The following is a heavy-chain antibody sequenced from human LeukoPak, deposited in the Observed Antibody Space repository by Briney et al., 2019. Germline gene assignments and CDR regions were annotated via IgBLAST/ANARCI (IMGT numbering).Heavy chain of an antibody. CDR3: ARSLGYTSSWYLDY. D-gene: IGHD6-13*01. V-gene: IGHV1-2*02. J-gene: IGHJ4*02. CDR1: GYTITDYY. Sequence: ASVKVSCKASGYTITDYYIHWVRQAPGQGLEWMGWINPNSGGTNYAQKFQGRVTMTSDTSISTAYMELSRLRSDDTAVYYCARSLGYTSSWYLDYWGQGTLVTVSS. CDR2: INPNSGGT.